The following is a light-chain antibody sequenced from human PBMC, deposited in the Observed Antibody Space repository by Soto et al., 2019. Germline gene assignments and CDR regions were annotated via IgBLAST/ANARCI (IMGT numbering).Light chain of an antibody. V-gene: IGLV1-47*02. CDR3: AVWDDSLSGVV. CDR2: NDY. CDR1: TSNVGSNL. Sequence: QSVLAQPPSASGTPGQRVTISCSGSTSNVGSNLAYWYQQLPGSAPKLLIYNDYERPSGVPDRFSGSKSGTSASLGSSGLRSEDEADYFCAVWDDSLSGVVFGGGTKLTVL. J-gene: IGLJ2*01.